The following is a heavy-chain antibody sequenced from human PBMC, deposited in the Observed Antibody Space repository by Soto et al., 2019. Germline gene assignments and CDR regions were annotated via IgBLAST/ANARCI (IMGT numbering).Heavy chain of an antibody. J-gene: IGHJ4*02. CDR1: GVPISTYY. CDR2: NYHSGTT. Sequence: SETLSLTCAVSGVPISTYYWSWIRQPPGKGLEWIGYNYHSGTTNYNPSLKSRGTISVDTSKNQFSLRLTSVTAADTAIYYCVREAYIGYGHAIDYWGLGTLVTVSS. V-gene: IGHV4-59*01. D-gene: IGHD5-12*01. CDR3: VREAYIGYGHAIDY.